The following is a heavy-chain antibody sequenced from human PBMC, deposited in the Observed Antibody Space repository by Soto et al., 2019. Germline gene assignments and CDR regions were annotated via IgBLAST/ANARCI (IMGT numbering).Heavy chain of an antibody. CDR3: ARVLQGCSGTSCYLDI. CDR2: ILHSGSA. CDR1: GASISSTNW. D-gene: IGHD2-2*01. J-gene: IGHJ3*02. V-gene: IGHV4-4*02. Sequence: QVQLQESGPGLAKPSGTLSLTCAVSGASISSTNWWNWVRQAPGKGPEWIGEILHSGSANYNPSLKSRVTISVDASRNQFSLRLTSVTAADTAVYYCARVLQGCSGTSCYLDIWGQGTMVTASA.